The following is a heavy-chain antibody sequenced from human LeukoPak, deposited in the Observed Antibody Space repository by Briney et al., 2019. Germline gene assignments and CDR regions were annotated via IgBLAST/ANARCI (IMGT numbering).Heavy chain of an antibody. Sequence: GGSLRLSCAASGFSFSSYWMSWVRQAPGKGLEWVANIKKDGSDKYYVDSVKGRFTISRDTAKNSLDLQMNSLRAEDTAVYYCARLLYGGLFDYWGQGTLVTVSS. V-gene: IGHV3-7*01. CDR3: ARLLYGGLFDY. D-gene: IGHD2/OR15-2a*01. CDR2: IKKDGSDK. J-gene: IGHJ4*02. CDR1: GFSFSSYW.